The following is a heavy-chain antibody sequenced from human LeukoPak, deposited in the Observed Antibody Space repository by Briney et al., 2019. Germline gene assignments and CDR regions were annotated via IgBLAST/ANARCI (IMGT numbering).Heavy chain of an antibody. D-gene: IGHD6-19*01. CDR2: INWNGGST. CDR3: ARDKDIAVAGTYDY. J-gene: IGHJ4*02. V-gene: IGHV3-20*04. CDR1: GFTFDDYS. Sequence: GGSLRLSCAASGFTFDDYSMSWVRQAPGKGLEWVSGINWNGGSTGYADSVKGRFTISRDNAKNSLYLQMNSLRAEDTALYYCARDKDIAVAGTYDYWGQGTLVTVSS.